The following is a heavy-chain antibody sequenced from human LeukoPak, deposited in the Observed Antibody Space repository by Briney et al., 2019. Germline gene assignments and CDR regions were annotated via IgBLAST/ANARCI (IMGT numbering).Heavy chain of an antibody. CDR1: GFTFSTYA. Sequence: GGSLRLSCAASGFTFSTYAMSWVRQAPGKGLEWVSAFSGSAETTYYADSVKGRFTISRDNSKNTLYLQMNSLRAEDTAVYYCASPTGISLIDYWGQGTLVTVSS. J-gene: IGHJ4*02. CDR2: FSGSAETT. CDR3: ASPTGISLIDY. V-gene: IGHV3-23*01.